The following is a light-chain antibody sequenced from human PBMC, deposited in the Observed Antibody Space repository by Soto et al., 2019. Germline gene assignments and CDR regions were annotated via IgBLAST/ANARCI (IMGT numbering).Light chain of an antibody. CDR2: KAS. Sequence: DIQMTQSPSTLSASVGDRVTITCRASQSISSWLAWYQQKPGKAPKLLIYKASNLERGVPSRFSGLGSGTEFTLTISSLQPDDFATYYCQQYNTYRTFGQGTKVDIK. J-gene: IGKJ1*01. CDR3: QQYNTYRT. CDR1: QSISSW. V-gene: IGKV1-5*03.